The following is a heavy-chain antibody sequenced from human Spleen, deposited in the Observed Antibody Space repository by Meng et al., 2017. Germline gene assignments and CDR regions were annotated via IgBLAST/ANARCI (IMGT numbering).Heavy chain of an antibody. CDR3: ARDEVREYYFDY. CDR2: IYYSGST. Sequence: SETLSLTCTVSGGSISSSSYYWGWIRQPPGKGLEWIGSIYYSGSTYYNPSLKSRVTISVDTSKNQFSLKLSSVTAADTAVYYCARDEVREYYFDYWGQGTLVTVSS. V-gene: IGHV4-39*07. CDR1: GGSISSSSYY. D-gene: IGHD3-10*01. J-gene: IGHJ4*02.